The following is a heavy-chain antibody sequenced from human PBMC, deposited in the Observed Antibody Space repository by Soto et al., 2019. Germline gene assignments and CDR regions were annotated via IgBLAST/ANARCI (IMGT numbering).Heavy chain of an antibody. CDR1: GYSFSNYG. V-gene: IGHV3-30*18. Sequence: QEQLVESGGGVVQPGRSLRLSCEASGYSFSNYGMHWVRQAPGKGLEWVAAISYDGITKYYSDSLKGRVTSSKDNSKNTLYLDMNSLRPEDTAVYYCAKDMTRFLAWPHYFRGLDVWGQGTTVTVSS. J-gene: IGHJ6*02. D-gene: IGHD3-3*01. CDR3: AKDMTRFLAWPHYFRGLDV. CDR2: ISYDGITK.